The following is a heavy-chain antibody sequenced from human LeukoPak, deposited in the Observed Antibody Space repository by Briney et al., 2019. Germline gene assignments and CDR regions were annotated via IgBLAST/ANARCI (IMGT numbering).Heavy chain of an antibody. J-gene: IGHJ6*04. Sequence: GGYLTLSCAASRFTFSSYSMNWVRQAQGKGLEWVSSINSSSSYIYYADSVKGRFTISRDNAKNSLYLQMNSLRAEDTAVYYCARDQAYDYYGMDVWGKGTTVTVSS. CDR1: RFTFSSYS. CDR3: ARDQAYDYYGMDV. CDR2: INSSSSYI. V-gene: IGHV3-21*01.